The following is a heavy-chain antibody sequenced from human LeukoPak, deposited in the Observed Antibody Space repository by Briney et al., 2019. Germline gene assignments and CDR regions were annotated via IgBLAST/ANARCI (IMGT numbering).Heavy chain of an antibody. D-gene: IGHD6-13*01. V-gene: IGHV3-33*01. CDR3: ARDFDYGSWSVDY. Sequence: PGRSLRLSCAASGFTFSSYGMHWVRQAPGKGLEWVAVIWYDGSNKYYADSVKGRSTISRDNSKNTLYLQMNSLRAEDTAVYYCARDFDYGSWSVDYWGQGTLVTVSS. CDR2: IWYDGSNK. CDR1: GFTFSSYG. J-gene: IGHJ4*02.